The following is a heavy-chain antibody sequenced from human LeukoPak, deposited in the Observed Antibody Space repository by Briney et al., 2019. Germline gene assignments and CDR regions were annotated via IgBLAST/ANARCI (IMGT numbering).Heavy chain of an antibody. CDR1: GGSFSGYY. CDR2: INHSGST. D-gene: IGHD5-24*01. CDR3: ARGNGYNPSDAFDI. Sequence: PSETLSLTCAVYGGSFSGYYWSWIRQPPGKGLEWIGEINHSGSTNYNPSLKSRVTISVDRSKNQFSLKLSSVTAADTAVYYCARGNGYNPSDAFDIWGQGTMVTVSS. V-gene: IGHV4-34*01. J-gene: IGHJ3*02.